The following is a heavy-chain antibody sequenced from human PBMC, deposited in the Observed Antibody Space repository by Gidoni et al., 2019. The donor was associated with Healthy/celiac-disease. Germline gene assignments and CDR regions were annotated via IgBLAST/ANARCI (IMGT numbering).Heavy chain of an antibody. Sequence: QVQLVQSGAEVKKPGSSVTVSCKASGGTFSSYAISWVRQAPGQGLEWMGGIIPIFGTANYAQKFQGRVTITADKSTSTAYMELSSLRSEDTAVYYCARENDFWSGYFKGWFDPWGQGTLVTVSS. CDR2: IIPIFGTA. D-gene: IGHD3-3*01. V-gene: IGHV1-69*06. J-gene: IGHJ5*02. CDR1: GGTFSSYA. CDR3: ARENDFWSGYFKGWFDP.